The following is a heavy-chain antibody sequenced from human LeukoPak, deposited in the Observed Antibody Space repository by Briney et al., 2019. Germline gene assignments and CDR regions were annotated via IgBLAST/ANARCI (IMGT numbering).Heavy chain of an antibody. CDR3: ARHPQRDYYGSGSHWGIWFDP. V-gene: IGHV5-51*01. Sequence: GESLKISCKGSGYSFTSYWIGWVRQMPGKGLEWMGIIYPGDSDTRYSPSFQGQVTISADKSISTAYLQWSSLKASDTAMYYCARHPQRDYYGSGSHWGIWFDPWGQGTLVTVSS. CDR2: IYPGDSDT. CDR1: GYSFTSYW. D-gene: IGHD3-10*01. J-gene: IGHJ5*02.